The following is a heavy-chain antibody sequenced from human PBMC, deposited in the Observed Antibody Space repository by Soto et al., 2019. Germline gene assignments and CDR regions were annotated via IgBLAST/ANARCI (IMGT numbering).Heavy chain of an antibody. CDR1: GGSFSGYY. Sequence: SETLSLTCAVYGGSFSGYYWSWIRQPPGKGLEWIGEINHSGSTNYNPSLKSRVTISVDTSKNQFSLKLSSVTAADTAVYYCAREPLRRYDFWSGYSLNWFDPWGQGTLVTSPQ. CDR2: INHSGST. V-gene: IGHV4-34*01. D-gene: IGHD3-3*01. CDR3: AREPLRRYDFWSGYSLNWFDP. J-gene: IGHJ5*02.